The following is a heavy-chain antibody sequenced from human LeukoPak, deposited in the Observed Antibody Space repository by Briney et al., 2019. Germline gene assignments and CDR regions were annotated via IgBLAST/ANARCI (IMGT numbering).Heavy chain of an antibody. Sequence: GGSLRLSCAASGFTFSSFWMNWARQAPGKGLEWVANINQDGSEKNYVDSVRGRFTIARDNAKNSLYLQMNSLRVEDTAVYYCVKDIRGYSGSDPTDYWGQGTLVTVSS. CDR1: GFTFSSFW. CDR2: INQDGSEK. D-gene: IGHD5-12*01. J-gene: IGHJ4*02. V-gene: IGHV3-7*03. CDR3: VKDIRGYSGSDPTDY.